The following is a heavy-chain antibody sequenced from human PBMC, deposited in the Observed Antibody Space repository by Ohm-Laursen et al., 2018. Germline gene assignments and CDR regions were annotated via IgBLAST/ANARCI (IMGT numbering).Heavy chain of an antibody. CDR2: IIPLFGTP. CDR3: ARLTSGYEFDY. D-gene: IGHD5-12*01. CDR1: GGAFSSYA. J-gene: IGHJ4*02. V-gene: IGHV1-69*06. Sequence: SVKVSCKASGGAFSSYAFSWVRQAPGQGLEWMGGIIPLFGTPHYSQKFQGRVTVTADKSTNTTYMELNSLRSEDTAFYYCARLTSGYEFDYWGQGTLVTVSS.